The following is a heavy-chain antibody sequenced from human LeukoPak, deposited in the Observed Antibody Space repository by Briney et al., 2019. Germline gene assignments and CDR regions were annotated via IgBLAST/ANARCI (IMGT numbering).Heavy chain of an antibody. V-gene: IGHV1-69*04. CDR1: GGTFSSYA. CDR3: AGERFLEWFNYYYYYGMDV. CDR2: IIPILGIA. Sequence: GASVKVSCKASGGTFSSYAISWVRQAPGQGLEWMGRIIPILGIANYARKFQGRVTITADKSTSTAYMELSSLRSEDTAVYYCAGERFLEWFNYYYYYGMDVWGQGTTVTVSS. J-gene: IGHJ6*02. D-gene: IGHD3-3*01.